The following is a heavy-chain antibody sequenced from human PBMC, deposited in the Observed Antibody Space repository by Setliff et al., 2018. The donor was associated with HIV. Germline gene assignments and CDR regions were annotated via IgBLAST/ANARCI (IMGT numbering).Heavy chain of an antibody. V-gene: IGHV4-4*09. D-gene: IGHD3-22*01. CDR1: GGSISTSY. CDR2: IYISGTT. Sequence: SETLSLTCTVSGGSISTSYWNWIRQPPGKGLEWIAYIYISGTTNYNPSLKSRVTISLDTSRNQFSLKLGSVTAADTAMYYCAKPYYDISGYYFYYFDYWGQGTLVTVSS. CDR3: AKPYYDISGYYFYYFDY. J-gene: IGHJ4*02.